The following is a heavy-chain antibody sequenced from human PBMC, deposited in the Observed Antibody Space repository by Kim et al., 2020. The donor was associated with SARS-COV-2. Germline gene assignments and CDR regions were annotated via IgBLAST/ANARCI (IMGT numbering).Heavy chain of an antibody. Sequence: GGSLRLSCAASGFTFGDYSMSWFRQAPGKGLEWLSFIRNKDFGETTEYAPSVKGRFTISRDDSQSIAYLQMNSLKSEDTAVDYCTRGGGGGDVYYYGMDVWGQGTTVTVSS. CDR2: IRNKDFGETT. J-gene: IGHJ6*02. CDR1: GFTFGDYS. CDR3: TRGGGGGDVYYYGMDV. D-gene: IGHD2-21*01. V-gene: IGHV3-49*03.